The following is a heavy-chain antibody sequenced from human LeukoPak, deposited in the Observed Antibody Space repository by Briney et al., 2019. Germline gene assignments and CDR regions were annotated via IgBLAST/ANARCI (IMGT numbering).Heavy chain of an antibody. CDR3: ARAFCGGDCYSEFDS. CDR1: GFTFNNYV. D-gene: IGHD2-21*02. Sequence: GGSLRLSCAASGFTFNNYVMSWVRQAPGRGLEWVSGIDYAGGSTNYADSMEGRFTISRDISGNTLYLQMNSLRPEDTAVYYCARAFCGGDCYSEFDSWGQGTLVTVSS. CDR2: IDYAGGST. V-gene: IGHV3-23*01. J-gene: IGHJ5*01.